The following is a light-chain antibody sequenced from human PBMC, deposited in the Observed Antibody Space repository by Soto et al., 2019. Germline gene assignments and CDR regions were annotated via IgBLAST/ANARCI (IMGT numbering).Light chain of an antibody. CDR3: SSYTTSNTRQIV. V-gene: IGLV2-14*03. J-gene: IGLJ1*01. CDR1: SSDVGGYNY. CDR2: DVS. Sequence: QSALAQPASVSGSPGQSITISCTGTSSDVGGYNYVSWYQHHPGKAPKLIIYDVSNRPSGVSNRFSGSKSGNTASLTISGLQYEDEAEYYSSSYTTSNTRQIVFGTGTKVTVL.